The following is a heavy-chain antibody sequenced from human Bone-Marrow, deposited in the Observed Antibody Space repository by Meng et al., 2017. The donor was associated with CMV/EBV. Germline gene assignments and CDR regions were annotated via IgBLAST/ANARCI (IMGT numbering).Heavy chain of an antibody. CDR1: GFTFSSYA. D-gene: IGHD2-2*01. Sequence: GESLKISCAASGFTFSSYAMHWVRQAPGKGLEWVAVISYDGSNKYYADSVKGRFTISRDNSKNALYLQMNSLRAEDTAVYYWARGRMVPAAIVGYWGQGTLVTVSS. CDR3: ARGRMVPAAIVGY. J-gene: IGHJ4*02. V-gene: IGHV3-30-3*01. CDR2: ISYDGSNK.